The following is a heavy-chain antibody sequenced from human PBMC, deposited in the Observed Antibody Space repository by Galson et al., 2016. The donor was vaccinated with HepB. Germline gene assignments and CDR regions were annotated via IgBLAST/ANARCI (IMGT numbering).Heavy chain of an antibody. CDR3: VRDMYGSYFAFDI. Sequence: SLRLSCAASGFTFNDYWMHWVRQAPGRVLDWVSRINNDGSSSTYADSVKGRFTISRDNAKNTLYLQMNSLRAEDTTVYYCVRDMYGSYFAFDIWGQGTMVTVSS. J-gene: IGHJ3*02. CDR2: INNDGSSS. D-gene: IGHD1-26*01. CDR1: GFTFNDYW. V-gene: IGHV3-74*01.